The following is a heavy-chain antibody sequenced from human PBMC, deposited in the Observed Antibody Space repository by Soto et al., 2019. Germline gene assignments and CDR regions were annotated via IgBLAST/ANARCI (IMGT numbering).Heavy chain of an antibody. V-gene: IGHV4-38-2*02. D-gene: IGHD4-17*01. Sequence: SETLSLTCLVSGFPISSPYSWGWIRQPPGKGLEWIGSISHTGTTSYSPSLTSRVSISVDTSKNQVSLKLTSVTAADTAVYFCARVTMVIRDSDHFGVDVWRHGTTVTVSS. CDR1: GFPISSPYS. CDR2: ISHTGTT. CDR3: ARVTMVIRDSDHFGVDV. J-gene: IGHJ6*02.